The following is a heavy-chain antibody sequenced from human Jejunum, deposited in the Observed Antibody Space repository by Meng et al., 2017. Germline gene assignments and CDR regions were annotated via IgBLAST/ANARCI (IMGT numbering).Heavy chain of an antibody. Sequence: GESLKIPCAASGFSVDIYAMSWVRQAPGAGLEWVSGIVGGGDTTYHADSVKGRFTISRDNSKNTLYLQINSLRIEDTAVYYCATFDDYSYPQAIWGQGTLVTVSS. CDR1: GFSVDIYA. V-gene: IGHV3-23*01. CDR3: ATFDDYSYPQAI. CDR2: IVGGGDTT. D-gene: IGHD4-11*01. J-gene: IGHJ4*02.